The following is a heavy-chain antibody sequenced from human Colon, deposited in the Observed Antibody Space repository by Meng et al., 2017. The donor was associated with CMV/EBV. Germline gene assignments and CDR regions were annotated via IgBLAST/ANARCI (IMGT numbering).Heavy chain of an antibody. V-gene: IGHV1-2*02. J-gene: IGHJ4*02. CDR2: MNSDAGNT. CDR3: ARASQSQRLHDY. CDR1: GYAFIDYY. D-gene: IGHD6-25*01. Sequence: ASVISCKASGYAFIDYYIHWVRQAPGQRLEWMGWMNSDAGNTVYAPQFRGRVAMTRDTSINTAYMELSSLKSDDTAVYYCARASQSQRLHDYWGQGTLVTVSS.